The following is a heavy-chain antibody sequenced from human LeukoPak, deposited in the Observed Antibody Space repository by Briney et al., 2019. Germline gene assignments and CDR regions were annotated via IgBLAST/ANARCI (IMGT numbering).Heavy chain of an antibody. Sequence: GGSLRLSCAASGFTFSSYWMSWVRQAPGKGLEWVANIKQDGSEKYYVDSVKGRFTISRDNAKNSLYLQMNSLRAEDTAVYYCARGGDVDTAIYYFDYWGQGTLVTVSP. CDR3: ARGGDVDTAIYYFDY. CDR2: IKQDGSEK. V-gene: IGHV3-7*01. CDR1: GFTFSSYW. D-gene: IGHD5-18*01. J-gene: IGHJ4*02.